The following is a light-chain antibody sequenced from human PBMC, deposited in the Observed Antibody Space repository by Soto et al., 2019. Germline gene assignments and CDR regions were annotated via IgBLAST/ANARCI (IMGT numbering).Light chain of an antibody. Sequence: QSALTQPASVSGSPGQSITISCTGTSSDLGYYNYVSWYQQHPGKAPKLMIYEVSNRPSGVSHRFSGSKSGNTASLTISGLQAEDDSDYYCSSYSSSSTPVLFGGWTKLTVL. CDR3: SSYSSSSTPVL. J-gene: IGLJ2*01. CDR2: EVS. V-gene: IGLV2-14*01. CDR1: SSDLGYYNY.